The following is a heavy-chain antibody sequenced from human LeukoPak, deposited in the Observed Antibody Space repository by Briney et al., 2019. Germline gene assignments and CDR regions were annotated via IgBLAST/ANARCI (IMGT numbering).Heavy chain of an antibody. CDR2: INPSGGST. CDR3: ARDLNDCSSTSCYDPGRYYYYYMDV. J-gene: IGHJ6*03. D-gene: IGHD2-2*01. CDR1: GYTFTSYY. V-gene: IGHV1-46*01. Sequence: ASVKVSCKASGYTFTSYYMHWVRQAPGQGLEWMGIINPSGGSTSYAQEFQGRVTMTRGTSTSTVYMELSSLRSEDTAVYYCARDLNDCSSTSCYDPGRYYYYYMDVWGKGTTVTISS.